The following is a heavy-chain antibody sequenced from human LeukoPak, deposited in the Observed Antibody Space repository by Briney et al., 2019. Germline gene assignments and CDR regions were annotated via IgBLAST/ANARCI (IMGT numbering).Heavy chain of an antibody. D-gene: IGHD1-26*01. V-gene: IGHV1-69*01. J-gene: IGHJ6*03. CDR3: ARVYSYYYYMDV. CDR1: GGTFSSYA. CDR2: IIPIFGTA. Sequence: GSSVKVPCKASGGTFSSYAISWVRQAPGQGLEWMGGIIPIFGTANYAQKFQGRVTITADESTSTAYMELSSLRSEDTAVYYCARVYSYYYYMDVWGKGTTVTISS.